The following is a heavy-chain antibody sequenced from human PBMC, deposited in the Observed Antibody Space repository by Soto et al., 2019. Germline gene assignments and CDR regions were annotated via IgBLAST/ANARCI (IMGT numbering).Heavy chain of an antibody. V-gene: IGHV3-30*03. Sequence: QVQLVESGGGVVQPGRSLRLSCAASGFTFSSYGMHWVRQAPGKGLEWVAVISYDGSNKYYADSVKGRFTISRDNSKNTLYLQMNSLRAEDTAVYYCAPRSIGSGSEWFDPGGQGTLVTVSS. CDR1: GFTFSSYG. CDR2: ISYDGSNK. CDR3: APRSIGSGSEWFDP. D-gene: IGHD3-10*01. J-gene: IGHJ5*02.